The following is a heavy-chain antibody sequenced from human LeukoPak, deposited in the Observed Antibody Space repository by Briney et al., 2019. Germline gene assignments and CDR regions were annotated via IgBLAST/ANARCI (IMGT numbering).Heavy chain of an antibody. Sequence: PGRSLRLSCAASGFTFSSHGMHWVRQAPGKGLEWVAVIWYDGSNKYYADSVKGRFTISRDNSKNTLYLQMNSLRAEDTAVYYCATSGSYYRFEYWGQGTLVTVSS. J-gene: IGHJ4*02. CDR2: IWYDGSNK. V-gene: IGHV3-33*01. CDR3: ATSGSYYRFEY. D-gene: IGHD1-26*01. CDR1: GFTFSSHG.